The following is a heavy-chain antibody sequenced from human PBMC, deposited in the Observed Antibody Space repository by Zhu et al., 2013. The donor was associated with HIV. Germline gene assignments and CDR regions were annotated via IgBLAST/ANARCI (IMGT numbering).Heavy chain of an antibody. Sequence: QVQLVQSGAEVKKPGASVKVSCKASGYTFTGYYMHWVRQAPGQGLEWMGWINPNSGGTNYAQKFQGRVTMTRDTSISTAYMELSRLRSDDTAVYYCSTVGGYCSGGSCFPGAFDPWGQGTLVTVSS. CDR3: STVGGYCSGGSCFPGAFDP. D-gene: IGHD2-15*01. CDR2: INPNSGGT. J-gene: IGHJ5*02. CDR1: GYTFTGYY. V-gene: IGHV1-2*02.